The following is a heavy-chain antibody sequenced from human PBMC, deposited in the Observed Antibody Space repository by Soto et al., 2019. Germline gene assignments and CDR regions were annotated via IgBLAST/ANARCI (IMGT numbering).Heavy chain of an antibody. Sequence: GGSLRLSCAASGFTFSSYAMSWVRQAPGKGLEWVSAISGSGGSTYYADSVKGRFTISRDNSKNTLYLQMNSLRAEDMAVYYCAKDGDVPYSSSWYNWFDPWGQGTLVTVSS. CDR2: ISGSGGST. D-gene: IGHD6-13*01. CDR1: GFTFSSYA. CDR3: AKDGDVPYSSSWYNWFDP. V-gene: IGHV3-23*01. J-gene: IGHJ5*02.